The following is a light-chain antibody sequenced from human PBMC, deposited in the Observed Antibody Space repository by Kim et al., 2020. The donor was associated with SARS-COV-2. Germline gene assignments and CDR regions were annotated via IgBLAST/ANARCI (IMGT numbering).Light chain of an antibody. Sequence: EIVLTQSPGTPSLSPGERATLSCRASQSVSSNYLAWYQQKPGQSPRLLIYGASSRPTGIPDRFSGSGSGTDFTLTISRLEPEDFAIYYCQQDGGSPPPTFGGGTKVDIK. V-gene: IGKV3-20*01. J-gene: IGKJ4*01. CDR1: QSVSSNY. CDR3: QQDGGSPPPT. CDR2: GAS.